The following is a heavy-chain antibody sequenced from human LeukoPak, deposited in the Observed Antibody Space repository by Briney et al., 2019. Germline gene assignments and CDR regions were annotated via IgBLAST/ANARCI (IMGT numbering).Heavy chain of an antibody. Sequence: GGSLRLSCAASGFTFSSYAMTWVRQAPGKGLVWVSRINTDGSSTSYADSVKGRFTISRDNAKNTLHLQMNSVRAEDTAVYYCARPRRPYYYDSSGLDYYYMDVWGKGTTVTVSS. D-gene: IGHD3-22*01. CDR3: ARPRRPYYYDSSGLDYYYMDV. CDR2: INTDGSST. J-gene: IGHJ6*03. V-gene: IGHV3-74*01. CDR1: GFTFSSYA.